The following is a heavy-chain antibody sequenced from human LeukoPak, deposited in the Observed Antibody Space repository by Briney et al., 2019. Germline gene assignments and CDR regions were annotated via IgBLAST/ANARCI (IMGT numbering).Heavy chain of an antibody. CDR3: ASLRVPGDFDY. CDR1: GVSISSRNSY. CDR2: IYYSGNT. V-gene: IGHV4-39*01. Sequence: SETLSLTCTVSGVSISSRNSYWGWIRQPPGKGLEWIGSIYYSGNTYYNASLKSQVSISIDTSKNQFSLRLTSVTAADTAVYYCASLRVPGDFDYWGQGTLVTVSS. D-gene: IGHD3-16*01. J-gene: IGHJ4*02.